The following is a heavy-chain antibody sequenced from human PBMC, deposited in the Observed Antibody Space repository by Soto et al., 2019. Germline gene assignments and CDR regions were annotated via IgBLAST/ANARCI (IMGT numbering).Heavy chain of an antibody. CDR2: IYPGDSDT. CDR1: GYSFPNYW. D-gene: IGHD1-1*01. CDR3: ARRHCLFNNSPPSDYFGY. Sequence: GASLKISCECSGYSFPNYWIAWVRLMPGKGLEWMGIIYPGDSDTTYSPSFQGQVTISADKSINTAYLQWSSLEASDTAVYYCARRHCLFNNSPPSDYFGYLGQGPPV. J-gene: IGHJ4*02. V-gene: IGHV5-51*01.